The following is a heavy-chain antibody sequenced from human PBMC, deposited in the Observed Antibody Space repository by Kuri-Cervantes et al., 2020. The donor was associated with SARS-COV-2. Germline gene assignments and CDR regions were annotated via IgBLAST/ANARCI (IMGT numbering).Heavy chain of an antibody. CDR2: IIPILGTA. CDR1: GGTFSSYA. D-gene: IGHD2-2*01. J-gene: IGHJ4*02. CDR3: ARDLVVLAASGTDY. Sequence: SVKVSCKASGGTFSSYAISWVRQAPGQGLEWMGRIIPILGTANYAQKFQVRVTITADKSTSTAYMELSSLRSEDTAVYYCARDLVVLAASGTDYWGQGTLVTVSS. V-gene: IGHV1-69*04.